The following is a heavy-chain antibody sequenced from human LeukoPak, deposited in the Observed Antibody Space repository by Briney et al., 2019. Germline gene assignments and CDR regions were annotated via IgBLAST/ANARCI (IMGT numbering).Heavy chain of an antibody. CDR2: ISYSGST. J-gene: IGHJ4*02. V-gene: IGHV4-59*01. CDR1: GGSFSGYY. D-gene: IGHD3-22*01. CDR3: ARDQGYYDSSGYHPILDY. Sequence: SETLSLTCAVYGGSFSGYYWSWIRQPPEKGLEWIGHISYSGSTNYNPSLKSRVTISLDTSKNQFSLKLSSVTAADTAVYYCARDQGYYDSSGYHPILDYWGQGTLVTVSS.